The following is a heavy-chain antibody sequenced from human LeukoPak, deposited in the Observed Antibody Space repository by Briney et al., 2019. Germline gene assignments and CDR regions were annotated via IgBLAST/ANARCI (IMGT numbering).Heavy chain of an antibody. CDR1: GGSISSYY. Sequence: SETLSLTCTVSGGSISSYYWSLIRQPPGKGLEWIGYIYYSGSTNYNPSLKSRVTISVDTSKNQFSLKLSSVTAADTAVYYCARESHPPYWFDPWGQGTLVTVSS. CDR2: IYYSGST. CDR3: ARESHPPYWFDP. J-gene: IGHJ5*02. V-gene: IGHV4-59*01.